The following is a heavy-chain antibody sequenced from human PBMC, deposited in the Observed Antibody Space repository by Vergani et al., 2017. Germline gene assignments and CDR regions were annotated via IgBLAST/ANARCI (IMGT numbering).Heavy chain of an antibody. J-gene: IGHJ6*02. CDR3: AKDVGEYYYYGMDV. CDR2: ISWNSGSI. CDR1: GFTFDDYA. D-gene: IGHD1-26*01. Sequence: EVQLVESGGGLVQPGRSLRLSCAASGFTFDDYAMHWVRQAPGKGLEWVSGISWNSGSIGYADSVKGRFTISSDNAKNSLYLQMNSLRAEDMALYYCAKDVGEYYYYGMDVWGQGTTVTVSS. V-gene: IGHV3-9*03.